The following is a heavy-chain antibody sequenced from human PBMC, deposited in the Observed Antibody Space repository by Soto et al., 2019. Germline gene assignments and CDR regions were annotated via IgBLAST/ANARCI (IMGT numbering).Heavy chain of an antibody. V-gene: IGHV4-59*08. CDR3: ARHYSSGPYVYCSGGSCYFDY. J-gene: IGHJ4*02. Sequence: SETLSLTCTVSGGSISSYYWSWIRQPPGKGLEWIGYIYYSGSTKSNPSLESRVTISVDTSKNQFSLKLSSVTAADTAVYYCARHYSSGPYVYCSGGSCYFDYWGQGTLVTVSS. CDR2: IYYSGST. CDR1: GGSISSYY. D-gene: IGHD2-15*01.